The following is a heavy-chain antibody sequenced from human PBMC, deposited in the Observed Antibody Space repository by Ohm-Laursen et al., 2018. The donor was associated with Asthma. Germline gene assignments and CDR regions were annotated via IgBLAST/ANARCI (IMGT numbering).Heavy chain of an antibody. CDR3: ARIGPEWELPGREYSLHH. V-gene: IGHV3-23*01. CDR2: ISGNGGVI. D-gene: IGHD1-26*01. Sequence: SLRLSCTAAGFSFGTFAMSWVRQPPGKGLEFVSDISGNGGVITNADSVKGRFTISRDNSKNTVYLQMNSLRAEDTALYYCARIGPEWELPGREYSLHHWGQGTQVTVSS. CDR1: GFSFGTFA. J-gene: IGHJ1*01.